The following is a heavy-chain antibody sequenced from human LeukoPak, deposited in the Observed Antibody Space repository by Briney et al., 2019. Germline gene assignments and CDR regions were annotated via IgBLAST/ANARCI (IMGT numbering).Heavy chain of an antibody. J-gene: IGHJ3*02. V-gene: IGHV3-30*18. CDR1: GFTFTAYL. D-gene: IGHD3-10*01. CDR3: AKKYSYGSGAGDALDI. Sequence: PGRSLRLSCAASGFTFTAYLIHWVRQAPGKGLEWVAVISYDGSLKHYLDSVKGRFTISRDNSKSTLYLQMDSLRVEDTAVYYCAKKYSYGSGAGDALDIWGHGTLVTVSS. CDR2: ISYDGSLK.